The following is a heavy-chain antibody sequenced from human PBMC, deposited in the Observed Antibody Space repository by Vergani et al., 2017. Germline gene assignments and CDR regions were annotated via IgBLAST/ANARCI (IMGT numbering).Heavy chain of an antibody. CDR2: ISYDGSNK. D-gene: IGHD3-16*02. CDR1: GFTFSSYG. J-gene: IGHJ5*02. Sequence: VQLLESGGGLVQPGGSLRLSCAASGFTFSSYGMHWVRQAPGKGLEWVAVISYDGSNKYYVDSVKGRFTISRDNAKNSLYLQMNSLRAEDTAVSYCARVVGDYVWGSYRYAHDNWFDPWGQGTLVTVSS. CDR3: ARVVGDYVWGSYRYAHDNWFDP. V-gene: IGHV3-30*03.